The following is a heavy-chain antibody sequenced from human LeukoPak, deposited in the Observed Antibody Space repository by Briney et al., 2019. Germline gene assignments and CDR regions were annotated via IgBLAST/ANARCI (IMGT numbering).Heavy chain of an antibody. Sequence: PSETLSLTCTVSGVSISSYHWSWIRQPPGKGLEWIGYVYYSGSTNYNPSLKSRVTISVDTSKNQLSLKLKSVSAADTAVYYCARVKGVSPPTSDAFDIWGQGTMVTVSS. V-gene: IGHV4-59*01. J-gene: IGHJ3*02. CDR2: VYYSGST. CDR3: ARVKGVSPPTSDAFDI. CDR1: GVSISSYH. D-gene: IGHD1-14*01.